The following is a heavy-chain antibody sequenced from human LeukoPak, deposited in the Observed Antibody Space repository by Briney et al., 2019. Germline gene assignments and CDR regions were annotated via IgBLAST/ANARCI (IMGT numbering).Heavy chain of an antibody. Sequence: PSETLSLTCTVSGGSISSTSSYWGWIRQPPGKGLEWIATIYYSGSTYYDVSLKSRITIAVDTSKSQFSLKLSSVTAADTAVYYCARLNYYGFDYWGQGTLVTFSS. D-gene: IGHD1-26*01. V-gene: IGHV4-39*01. J-gene: IGHJ4*02. CDR3: ARLNYYGFDY. CDR1: GGSISSTSSY. CDR2: IYYSGST.